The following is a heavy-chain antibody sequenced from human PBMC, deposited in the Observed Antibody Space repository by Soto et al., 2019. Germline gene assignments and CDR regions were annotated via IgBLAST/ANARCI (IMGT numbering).Heavy chain of an antibody. CDR1: GGSISSYY. CDR2: IYYSGST. CDR3: ARGQPYCSSTSCHNWFDP. Sequence: SETLSLTCTVSGGSISSYYWSWIRQPPGKGLEWIGYIYYSGSTNYNPSLKSRVTISVDTSKNQFSLKLSSVTAADTAVYYCARGQPYCSSTSCHNWFDPWGQGTLVTVSS. J-gene: IGHJ5*02. D-gene: IGHD2-2*01. V-gene: IGHV4-59*01.